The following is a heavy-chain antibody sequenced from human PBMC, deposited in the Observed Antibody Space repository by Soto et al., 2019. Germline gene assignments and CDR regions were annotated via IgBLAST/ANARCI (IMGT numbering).Heavy chain of an antibody. V-gene: IGHV2-5*02. D-gene: IGHD3-3*01. Sequence: QITLKESGPTLVKPTQTLTLTCTFSGFSLSTSGVGVGWIRQPPGKALEWLALIYWDDDKRYSPSLKSRLTITKDTSKNQVVLTMTHMDPVDTATYYCAHRPPPPYYDFWSGYTFWFDPWGQGTLVTVSS. J-gene: IGHJ5*02. CDR2: IYWDDDK. CDR3: AHRPPPPYYDFWSGYTFWFDP. CDR1: GFSLSTSGVG.